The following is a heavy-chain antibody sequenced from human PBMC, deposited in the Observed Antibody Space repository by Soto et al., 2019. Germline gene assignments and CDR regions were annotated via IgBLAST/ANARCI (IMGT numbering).Heavy chain of an antibody. Sequence: LRLSCAASGFTFSSYAMSWVRQAPGKGLEWVSAISGSGGSTYYADSVKGRFTISRDNSKNTLYLQMNSLRAEDTAVYYCAKDGFGDDSSGYYYGYYFDYWGQGTLVTVSS. CDR1: GFTFSSYA. V-gene: IGHV3-23*01. J-gene: IGHJ4*02. CDR3: AKDGFGDDSSGYYYGYYFDY. CDR2: ISGSGGST. D-gene: IGHD3-22*01.